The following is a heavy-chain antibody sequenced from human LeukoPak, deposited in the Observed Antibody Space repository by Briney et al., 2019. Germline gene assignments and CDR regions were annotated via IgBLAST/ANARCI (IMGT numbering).Heavy chain of an antibody. CDR1: GYIFTDYY. J-gene: IGHJ3*02. Sequence: ASVKVSCKASGYIFTDYYMHWVRQAPGQGLEWMGWINPNSGGTNYAQKFQGRVTMTRDTSISTAYMELSRLRSDDTAVYYCARRLVRGVISYAFDIWGQGTMVTVSS. CDR3: ARRLVRGVISYAFDI. CDR2: INPNSGGT. V-gene: IGHV1-2*02. D-gene: IGHD3-10*01.